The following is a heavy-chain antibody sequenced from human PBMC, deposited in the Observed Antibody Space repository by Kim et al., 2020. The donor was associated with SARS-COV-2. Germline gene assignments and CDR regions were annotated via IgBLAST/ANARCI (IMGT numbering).Heavy chain of an antibody. J-gene: IGHJ4*02. CDR3: AKGGTMIVVVKYYFDY. V-gene: IGHV3-23*01. Sequence: SVKGRFTISRDNSKNSLYLQMNSLRAEDTAVYYCAKGGTMIVVVKYYFDYWGQGTLVTVSS. D-gene: IGHD3-22*01.